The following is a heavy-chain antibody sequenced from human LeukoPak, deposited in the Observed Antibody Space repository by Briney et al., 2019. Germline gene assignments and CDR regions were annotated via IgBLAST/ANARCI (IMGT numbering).Heavy chain of an antibody. CDR3: ARDLGYGSGWFDA. D-gene: IGHD6-19*01. CDR2: IYYSGST. J-gene: IGHJ5*02. V-gene: IGHV4-59*01. Sequence: SETLSLTCTVSGGSISSYYWSWIRQPPGKGLEWVGCIYYSGSTNYSPSLKSRVTISVDTSKNQFSLKLSSVTAVDTAVYYCARDLGYGSGWFDAWGQGTLVTVSS. CDR1: GGSISSYY.